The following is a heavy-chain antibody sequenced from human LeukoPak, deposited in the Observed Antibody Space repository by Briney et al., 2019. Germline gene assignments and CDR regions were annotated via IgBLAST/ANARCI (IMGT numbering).Heavy chain of an antibody. CDR3: ATSTSGYYYAPFDY. CDR2: SSSSSSTT. CDR1: GLHFSSYL. V-gene: IGHV3-48*01. D-gene: IGHD3-22*01. Sequence: PGEPLRLPCAASGLHFSSYLMLWVRQPPGKGLEWVSNSSSSSSTTFYSDAVMGRFTISRNNAKNLLSLQMNSLRAEDTAVYYCATSTSGYYYAPFDYWGQGTLVTVSS. J-gene: IGHJ4*02.